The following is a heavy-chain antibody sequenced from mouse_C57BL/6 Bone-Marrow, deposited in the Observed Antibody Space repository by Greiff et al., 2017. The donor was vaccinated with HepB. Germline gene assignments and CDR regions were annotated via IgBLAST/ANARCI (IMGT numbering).Heavy chain of an antibody. Sequence: QVQLKESGPGLVAPSQCLSITCTVSGFSFTSYGVDWVRQPPGKGLEWLGVIWGGGSTNYNSALMSRLIISKDNSKNQVFLKMNSLQTDDTAMYYCAARYGSSPYWYFDVWGTGTTVTVSS. CDR1: GFSFTSYG. J-gene: IGHJ1*03. D-gene: IGHD1-1*01. CDR2: IWGGGST. V-gene: IGHV2-9*01. CDR3: AARYGSSPYWYFDV.